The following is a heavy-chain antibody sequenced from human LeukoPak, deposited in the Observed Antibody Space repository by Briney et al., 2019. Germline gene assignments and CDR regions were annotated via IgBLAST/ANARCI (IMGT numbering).Heavy chain of an antibody. CDR1: GCTFSSYA. CDR2: IIPIFGTA. V-gene: IGHV1-69*05. Sequence: SVKVSCKASGCTFSSYAISWVRQAPGQGLEWMGGIIPIFGTANYAQKFQGRVTITTDESTSTAYMELSSLRSEDTAVYYCASSGYFDWLLEVVGSHYYYYMDVWGKGTTVTVSS. CDR3: ASSGYFDWLLEVVGSHYYYYMDV. D-gene: IGHD3-9*01. J-gene: IGHJ6*03.